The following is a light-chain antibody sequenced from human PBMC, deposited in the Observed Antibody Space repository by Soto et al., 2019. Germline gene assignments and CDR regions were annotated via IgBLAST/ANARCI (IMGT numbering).Light chain of an antibody. CDR2: DAS. CDR3: QQYNNYPFT. V-gene: IGKV1-5*01. Sequence: DIQMTQSPCTLSESVGDIVTITCCARQSISSWMASYQHKPEKAPKLMIYDASSLESGVPSRFSGSGSGTEITLTISSLQPDDFATDYCQQYNNYPFTFGGGTKVDIK. J-gene: IGKJ4*01. CDR1: QSISSW.